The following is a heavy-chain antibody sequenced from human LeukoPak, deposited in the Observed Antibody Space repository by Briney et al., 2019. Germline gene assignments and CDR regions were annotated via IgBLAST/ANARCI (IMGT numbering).Heavy chain of an antibody. CDR2: FYPEDGET. D-gene: IGHD5-18*01. CDR1: GYTLTELS. Sequence: VASVKVSCKVSGYTLTELSMHWVRQAPGKGLEWMGGFYPEDGETIYAQTFQGRVTMTEDTSTDTAYMELSSLRSEDTAVYYCATDDGTAMGNHFDYWGQGTLVTVSS. V-gene: IGHV1-24*01. J-gene: IGHJ4*02. CDR3: ATDDGTAMGNHFDY.